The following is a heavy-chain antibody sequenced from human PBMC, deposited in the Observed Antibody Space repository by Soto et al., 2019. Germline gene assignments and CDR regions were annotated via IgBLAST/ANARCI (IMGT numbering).Heavy chain of an antibody. CDR3: ARDTSPYTSGWYGIDF. D-gene: IGHD6-19*01. CDR2: ISSSSSYI. V-gene: IGHV3-21*01. CDR1: GFTFSSYS. Sequence: PGGSLRLSCAASGFTFSSYSMNWVRQAPGQGLEWVSSISSSSSYIYYADSVKGRLTVSRDNAKNTLFLQMSSLTADDSAVYYCARDTSPYTSGWYGIDFWGLGTLVTVSS. J-gene: IGHJ4*01.